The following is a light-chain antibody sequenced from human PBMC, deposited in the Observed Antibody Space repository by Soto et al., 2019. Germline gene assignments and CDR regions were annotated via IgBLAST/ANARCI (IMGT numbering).Light chain of an antibody. CDR2: GVS. V-gene: IGKV3-15*01. CDR1: QSVSRN. Sequence: EIVMTQSPVTLSVSPGERVTLSCRASQSVSRNLAWYQQKPGQAPRLLIYGVSTRATGIPARFSGSGSGTDFSLTISSLQSEDFAVYYCQQYNNWPPYTFGQGTKLEI. J-gene: IGKJ2*01. CDR3: QQYNNWPPYT.